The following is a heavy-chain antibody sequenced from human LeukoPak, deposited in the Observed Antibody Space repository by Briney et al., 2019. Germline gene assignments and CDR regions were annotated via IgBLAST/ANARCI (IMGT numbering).Heavy chain of an antibody. J-gene: IGHJ6*03. CDR3: ARGPYDSSGYNYYYYYMDV. D-gene: IGHD3-22*01. V-gene: IGHV1-69*05. Sequence: SVKVSCKASGGTFSSYAISWVRQAPGQGLEWMGGIIPIFGTANYAQKFQGRVTITTDESTSTAYMELSSLRSEDTAVYYCARGPYDSSGYNYYYYYMDVWGKGTTVTVSS. CDR1: GGTFSSYA. CDR2: IIPIFGTA.